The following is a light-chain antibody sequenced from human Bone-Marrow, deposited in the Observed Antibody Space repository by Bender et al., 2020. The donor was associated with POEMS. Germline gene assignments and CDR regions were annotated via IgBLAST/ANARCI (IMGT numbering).Light chain of an antibody. CDR2: EVR. Sequence: QSALTQSASVSGSPGQSITISCSGTSSDVGAYNLVSWYQQHPGKAPKLLIYEVRKRPSGVSNRFSGSKSDNTASLTISGLQAEDEADFYCCSYADNSVWVFGGGTKLTVL. J-gene: IGLJ3*02. CDR1: SSDVGAYNL. V-gene: IGLV2-23*02. CDR3: CSYADNSVWV.